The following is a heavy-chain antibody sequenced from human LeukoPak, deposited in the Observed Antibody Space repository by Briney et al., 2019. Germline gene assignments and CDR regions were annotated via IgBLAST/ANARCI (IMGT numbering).Heavy chain of an antibody. J-gene: IGHJ4*02. Sequence: PSETLSLTCTVSGGSISSYYWSWIRQPPGKGLECIGYIYYSGSTNYNPSLKSRVTISVDTSKNQFSLKLSSVTAADTAVYYCARHGYYGSGSHFDYWGQGTLVTVSS. D-gene: IGHD3-10*01. CDR1: GGSISSYY. CDR2: IYYSGST. CDR3: ARHGYYGSGSHFDY. V-gene: IGHV4-59*08.